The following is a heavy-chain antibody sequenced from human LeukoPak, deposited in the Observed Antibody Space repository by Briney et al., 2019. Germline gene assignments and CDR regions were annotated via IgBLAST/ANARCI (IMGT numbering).Heavy chain of an antibody. CDR3: AKDREQQLAPYFDY. CDR1: GFTFGDYA. CDR2: ISGSGGST. Sequence: GGSLRLSCTASGFTFGDYAMSWVRQAPGKGLEWVSAISGSGGSTYYADSVKGRFTISRDNSKNTLYLQMNSLRAEDTAVYYCAKDREQQLAPYFDYWGQGTLVTVSS. J-gene: IGHJ4*02. V-gene: IGHV3-23*01. D-gene: IGHD6-13*01.